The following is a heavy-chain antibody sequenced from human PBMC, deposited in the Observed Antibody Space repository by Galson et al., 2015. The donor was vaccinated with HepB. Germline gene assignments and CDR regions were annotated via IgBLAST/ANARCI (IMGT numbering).Heavy chain of an antibody. CDR3: ARQSYDYDAFDI. D-gene: IGHD3-3*01. V-gene: IGHV4-39*01. CDR2: IYYSGST. J-gene: IGHJ3*02. Sequence: SETLSLTCTVSGGSISSGSDYWGWIRQPPGKGLEWIGSIYYSGSTYYNPSLKSRVTISVNTSKNQFSLTLTSVTAADTAVFYCARQSYDYDAFDIWGQGTMVTVSS. CDR1: GGSISSGSDY.